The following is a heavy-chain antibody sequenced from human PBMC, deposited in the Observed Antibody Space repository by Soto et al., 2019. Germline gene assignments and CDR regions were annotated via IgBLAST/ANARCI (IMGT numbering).Heavy chain of an antibody. D-gene: IGHD2-2*01. Sequence: GGSLRLSCAASGFTFGSNWMHWVRQAPGKGLVWVSHISSDGSTTNYAGSVKGRFTISRDNAKNTLYLQMNSLRAEDTAVYYCASLYSSSVSLDYWGQGTLVTVSS. V-gene: IGHV3-74*01. CDR2: ISSDGSTT. J-gene: IGHJ4*02. CDR1: GFTFGSNW. CDR3: ASLYSSSVSLDY.